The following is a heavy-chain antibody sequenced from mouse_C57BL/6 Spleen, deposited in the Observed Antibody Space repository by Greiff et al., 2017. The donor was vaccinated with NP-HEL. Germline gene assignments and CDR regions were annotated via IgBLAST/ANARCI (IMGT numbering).Heavy chain of an antibody. CDR3: AREKDYAYAMDY. J-gene: IGHJ4*01. CDR1: GYSFTGYY. Sequence: EVKLMESGPELVKPGASVKISCKASGYSFTGYYMNWVKQSPEKSLEWIGEINPSTGGTTYNQKFKAKATLTVDKSSSTAYMQLKSLTSEDSAVYYCAREKDYAYAMDYWGQGTSVTVSS. CDR2: INPSTGGT. V-gene: IGHV1-42*01. D-gene: IGHD2-4*01.